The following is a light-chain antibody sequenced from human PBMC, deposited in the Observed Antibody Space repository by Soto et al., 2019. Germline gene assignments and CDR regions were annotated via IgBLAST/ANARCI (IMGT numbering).Light chain of an antibody. CDR1: QSVSSSY. V-gene: IGKV3D-20*02. Sequence: ELVLTQSPGTLSLSPGERATLPCTASQSVSSSYLAWYQQKPGQAPRLLIYDASNRATGIHAWFSGSGSGTDFTLTISSLEPEDFAVDYCQQHNNWPTFGQGTRLEIK. CDR2: DAS. J-gene: IGKJ5*01. CDR3: QQHNNWPT.